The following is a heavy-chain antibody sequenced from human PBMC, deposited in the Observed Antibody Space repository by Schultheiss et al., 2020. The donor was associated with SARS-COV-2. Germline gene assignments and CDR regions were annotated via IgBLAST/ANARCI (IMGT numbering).Heavy chain of an antibody. D-gene: IGHD3-10*01. J-gene: IGHJ6*02. V-gene: IGHV3-66*01. CDR3: ARDCHSLYGSADV. Sequence: GGSLRLSCTASGFTFGDYAMSWVRQAPGKGLEWVSVIYSGGSTYYADSVKGRFTISRDNSKNTLYLQMNSLRAEDTAVYYCARDCHSLYGSADVWGQGTTVTVSS. CDR1: GFTFGDYA. CDR2: IYSGGST.